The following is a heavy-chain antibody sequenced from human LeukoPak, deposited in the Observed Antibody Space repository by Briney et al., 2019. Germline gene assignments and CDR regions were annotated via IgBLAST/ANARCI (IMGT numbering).Heavy chain of an antibody. V-gene: IGHV3-23*01. Sequence: GGSLRLSCVGSGFTFRSHAMSWVRQAPEKGLEFVSGIYENGGTTYYADSVKGRFSISRDNSKNTLYLQMDSLRGEDTAVYYCAKDTPFGGYWGQGTLVTVSS. CDR3: AKDTPFGGY. CDR1: GFTFRSHA. CDR2: IYENGGTT. J-gene: IGHJ4*02. D-gene: IGHD3-16*01.